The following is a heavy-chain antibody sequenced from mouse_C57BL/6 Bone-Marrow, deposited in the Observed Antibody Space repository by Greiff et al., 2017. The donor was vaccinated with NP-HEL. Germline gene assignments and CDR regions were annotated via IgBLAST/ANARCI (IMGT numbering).Heavy chain of an antibody. Sequence: EVKLMESGGGLVQPGGSLSLSCAASGFTFTDYYMSWVRQPPGKALEWLGFIRNKANGYTTEYSASVKGRFTISRDNSQSILYLQMNALGAEDSATYYCARSLPTLYAMDYWGQGTSVTVSS. CDR3: ARSLPTLYAMDY. CDR1: GFTFTDYY. J-gene: IGHJ4*01. V-gene: IGHV7-3*01. CDR2: IRNKANGYTT.